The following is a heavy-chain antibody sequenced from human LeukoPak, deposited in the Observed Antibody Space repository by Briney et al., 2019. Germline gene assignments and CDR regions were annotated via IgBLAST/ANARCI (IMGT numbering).Heavy chain of an antibody. CDR1: GGSISSYY. J-gene: IGHJ4*02. CDR3: ARMYSSSSYYFDD. Sequence: SETLSLTCTVSGGSISSYYWSWIRQPPGKGLEYIGYIYYSGSTNYNPCLQSRVTISVDTSKNQFSLKFSSVTTADTAVYYCARMYSSSSYYFDDWGQGTLVTVSS. CDR2: IYYSGST. D-gene: IGHD6-6*01. V-gene: IGHV4-59*01.